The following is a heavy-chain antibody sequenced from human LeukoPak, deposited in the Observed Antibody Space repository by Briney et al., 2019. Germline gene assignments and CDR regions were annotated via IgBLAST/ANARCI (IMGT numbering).Heavy chain of an antibody. J-gene: IGHJ4*02. D-gene: IGHD3-3*01. CDR3: ARGLWSAHRREYYFDS. Sequence: ATVKVSCKASGYTFTNYAVNWLRQAPGQRLEWMGWINAGNGDTKFSQNYQARVTITRDASASTAYMELSSLTSEDTAVYFCARGLWSAHRREYYFDSWGQGTLVTVSS. V-gene: IGHV1-3*01. CDR1: GYTFTNYA. CDR2: INAGNGDT.